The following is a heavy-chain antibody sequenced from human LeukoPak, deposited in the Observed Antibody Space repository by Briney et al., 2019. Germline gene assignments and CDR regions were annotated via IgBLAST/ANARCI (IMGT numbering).Heavy chain of an antibody. Sequence: SETLSLTCAVYGGSFSGYYWSWIRQPPGKGLEWIGEINHSGSTNYNPSLKSRVTISVDTSKNQFSLKLSSVTAADTAVYYCARGPGFCSGTSCLGGYFDYWGQGTLVTVSS. CDR1: GGSFSGYY. J-gene: IGHJ4*02. V-gene: IGHV4-34*01. CDR3: ARGPGFCSGTSCLGGYFDY. D-gene: IGHD2-2*01. CDR2: INHSGST.